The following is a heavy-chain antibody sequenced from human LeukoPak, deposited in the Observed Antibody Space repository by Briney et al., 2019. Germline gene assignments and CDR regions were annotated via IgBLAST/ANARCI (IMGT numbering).Heavy chain of an antibody. D-gene: IGHD3-10*01. CDR1: GGSISSNY. V-gene: IGHV4-4*07. J-gene: IGHJ4*02. CDR2: IYTSGST. Sequence: SETLSLTCTVSGGSISSNYWSWIRQPAGKGLEWIGRIYTSGSTKYNPSLKSRVTMSVDTSKNQFSLKVSSVTAADTAVYYCARVDYGSGSYYNGYYFDYWGQGTLVTVSS. CDR3: ARVDYGSGSYYNGYYFDY.